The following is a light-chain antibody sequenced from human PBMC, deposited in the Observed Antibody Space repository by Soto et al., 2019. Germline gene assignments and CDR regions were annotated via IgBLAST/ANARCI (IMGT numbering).Light chain of an antibody. CDR2: GAS. CDR3: QRYDNWLRVYT. Sequence: EIVMTQSPATLSVSPGERATLSCRASQSVSSNLAWYQQKPGQPPRLLIYGASTRATGIPARFSGSGSGTEFTLTISSLQSEDFAVYYCQRYDNWLRVYTFGQGTKLEIK. CDR1: QSVSSN. J-gene: IGKJ2*01. V-gene: IGKV3-15*01.